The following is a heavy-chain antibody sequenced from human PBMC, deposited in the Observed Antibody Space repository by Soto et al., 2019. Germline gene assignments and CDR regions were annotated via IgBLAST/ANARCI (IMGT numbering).Heavy chain of an antibody. CDR1: GFTFSSYA. CDR2: VSGSGGST. D-gene: IGHD6-6*01. J-gene: IGHJ5*02. V-gene: IGHV3-23*01. Sequence: GGSLRLSCAASGFTFSSYAMSWVRQAPGKGLEWVSAVSGSGGSTYYADSVKGRFTISRDNAKNTLYLQMNSLRAEDRAVYYCAKAFSSSWNWFDPWGQGTLVTVSS. CDR3: AKAFSSSWNWFDP.